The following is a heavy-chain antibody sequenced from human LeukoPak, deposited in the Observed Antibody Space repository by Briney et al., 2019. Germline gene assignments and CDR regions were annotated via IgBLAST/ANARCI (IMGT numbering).Heavy chain of an antibody. V-gene: IGHV1-24*01. D-gene: IGHD2-2*01. CDR3: ARRDARYGMDV. CDR2: SNPEDGET. J-gene: IGHJ6*02. CDR1: GNTLTELS. Sequence: ASVKVSCKVSGNTLTELSMYWVRQAPGKGLEWMGGSNPEDGETIYAQKFQGRVTMTEDTSTDTAYMELSSLRSEDTAMYYCARRDARYGMDVWGQGTTVTVSS.